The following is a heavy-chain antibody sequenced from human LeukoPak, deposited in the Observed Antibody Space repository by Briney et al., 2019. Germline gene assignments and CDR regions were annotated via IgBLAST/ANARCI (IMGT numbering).Heavy chain of an antibody. V-gene: IGHV4-59*08. Sequence: NASETLSLTCTVSGGSISSYYWSWIRQPPGKGLEWIGYIYYSGSTNYNPSLKSRVTISVDTSKNQFSLKLSSVTAADTAVYYCARLPYYYDSSGYPLYFDYWGQGTLVTVSS. CDR2: IYYSGST. D-gene: IGHD3-22*01. CDR3: ARLPYYYDSSGYPLYFDY. J-gene: IGHJ4*02. CDR1: GGSISSYY.